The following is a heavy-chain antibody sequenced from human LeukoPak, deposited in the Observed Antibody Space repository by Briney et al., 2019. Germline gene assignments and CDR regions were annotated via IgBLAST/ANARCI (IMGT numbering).Heavy chain of an antibody. J-gene: IGHJ4*02. Sequence: PSETLSLTCTVSGGSSSSYSWSWIRQPPGKGLEWIGYIYYIGSTNYNPSLKSRVTISVDTSKNQFSLKLSSVTAADTAVYYCARGGGLGQPYYFDYWGQGTLVTVSS. V-gene: IGHV4-59*01. D-gene: IGHD2-15*01. CDR2: IYYIGST. CDR1: GGSSSSYS. CDR3: ARGGGLGQPYYFDY.